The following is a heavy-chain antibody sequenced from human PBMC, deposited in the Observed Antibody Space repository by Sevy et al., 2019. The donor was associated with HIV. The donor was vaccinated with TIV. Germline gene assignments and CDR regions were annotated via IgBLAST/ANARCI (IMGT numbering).Heavy chain of an antibody. CDR2: IYYNADT. V-gene: IGHV4-39*01. D-gene: IGHD3-16*01. CDR1: GGSISSSDYF. J-gene: IGHJ4*02. CDR3: ARHGAWRFYFDF. Sequence: SETLSLTCTVSGGSISSSDYFWGWIRQPPGKGLEWIWTIYYNADTYHNPSLTSRVTISVDTSKNQFSLRMTSVTALDTAVYYCARHGAWRFYFDFWGRGALVTVSS.